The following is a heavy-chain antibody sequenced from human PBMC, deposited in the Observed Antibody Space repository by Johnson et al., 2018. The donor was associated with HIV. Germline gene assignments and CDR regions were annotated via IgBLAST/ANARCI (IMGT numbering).Heavy chain of an antibody. D-gene: IGHD6-6*01. CDR2: ISNDGVST. CDR1: GFTPSNHA. CDR3: AKKRSVLAARLGDGFDI. V-gene: IGHV3-64*04. Sequence: QVQLVESGGGLVQPGGSLRLSCATSGFTPSNHAVHWVRPAPGKGLEYVSGISNDGVSTYYADSVKGRFTISRDNSKNTMYLQMNSLRAEDTAVYYCAKKRSVLAARLGDGFDIWGQGTMVTVSS. J-gene: IGHJ3*02.